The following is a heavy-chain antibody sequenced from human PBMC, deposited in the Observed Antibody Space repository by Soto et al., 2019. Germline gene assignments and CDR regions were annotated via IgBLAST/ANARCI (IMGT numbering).Heavy chain of an antibody. CDR1: GGSFSGYY. V-gene: IGHV4-34*01. D-gene: IGHD6-6*01. Sequence: SETLSLTCAVYGGSFSGYYWSWIRQPPGKGLEWIGEINHSGSTNYNPSLKSRVTISVDKSISTAYLQWSSLKASDTAMYYCARLFGAAHYYYYGMDVWGQGTTVTVSS. J-gene: IGHJ6*02. CDR2: INHSGST. CDR3: ARLFGAAHYYYYGMDV.